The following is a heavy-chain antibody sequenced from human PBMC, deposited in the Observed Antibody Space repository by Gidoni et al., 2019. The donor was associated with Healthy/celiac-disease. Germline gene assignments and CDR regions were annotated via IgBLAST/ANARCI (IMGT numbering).Heavy chain of an antibody. D-gene: IGHD5-12*01. V-gene: IGHV3-43*01. CDR3: AKDTGGYDGGIDY. CDR2: ISWDGGST. Sequence: EVQLVESGGVVVQPGGSLRLSCAASVFTFDDYTMHWVRQAPGKGLEWVSLISWDGGSTYYADSVKGRFTISRDNSKNSLYLQMNSLRTEDTALYYCAKDTGGYDGGIDYWGQGTLVTVSS. J-gene: IGHJ4*02. CDR1: VFTFDDYT.